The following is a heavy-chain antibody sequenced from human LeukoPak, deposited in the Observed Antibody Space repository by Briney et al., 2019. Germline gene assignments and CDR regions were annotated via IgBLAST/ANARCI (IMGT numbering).Heavy chain of an antibody. J-gene: IGHJ4*02. CDR1: GYTFTNQY. V-gene: IGHV1-2*02. CDR3: ARGSVVGFDY. Sequence: GASVKVSCKASGYTFTNQYMHWVRQAPGQGLEWMGWLNPNNGGTKYSQNFQGRVTMTRDTSISTAYMELSSLRSDDTAVYYCARGSVVGFDYWGQGTQVIVSS. CDR2: LNPNNGGT.